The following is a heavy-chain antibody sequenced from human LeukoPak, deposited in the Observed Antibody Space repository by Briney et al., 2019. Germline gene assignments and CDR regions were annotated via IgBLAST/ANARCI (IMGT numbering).Heavy chain of an antibody. CDR1: GFTFDDYA. V-gene: IGHV3-9*01. Sequence: GRSLRLSCAASGFTFDDYAMHWVRQAPGKGLEWVSGISWNSGSIGYADSVKGRFTISRDNAKNSLYLQMNSLRVEDTAIYYCTRDSAHDTLGYWGQGTLVPVSS. CDR2: ISWNSGSI. D-gene: IGHD3-9*01. CDR3: TRDSAHDTLGY. J-gene: IGHJ4*02.